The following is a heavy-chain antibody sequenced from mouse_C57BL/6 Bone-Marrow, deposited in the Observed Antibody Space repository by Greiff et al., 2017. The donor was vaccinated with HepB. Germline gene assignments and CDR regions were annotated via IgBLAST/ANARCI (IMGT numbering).Heavy chain of an antibody. V-gene: IGHV1-82*01. CDR1: GYAFSSSW. CDR3: ARGGGRDY. J-gene: IGHJ2*01. Sequence: ESGPELVKPGASVKISCKASGYAFSSSWMNWVKQRPGKGLEWIGRIYPGDGDTNYNGKFKGKATLTADKSSSTAYMQLSSLTSEDSAVYFCARGGGRDYWGQGTTLTVSS. CDR2: IYPGDGDT. D-gene: IGHD3-3*01.